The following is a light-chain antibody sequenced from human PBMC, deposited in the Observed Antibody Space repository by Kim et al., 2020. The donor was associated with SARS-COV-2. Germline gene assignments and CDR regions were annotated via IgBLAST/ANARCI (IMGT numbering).Light chain of an antibody. J-gene: IGLJ1*01. Sequence: SYELTQPPSVSVSPGQTASITCSGDKLGDKYACWYQQKPGQSPVLVIYQDSKRPSGIPERFSGSNSGNTATLTISGTQAMVEADYYCQAWDSSTHVFGTG. CDR1: KLGDKY. CDR3: QAWDSSTHV. CDR2: QDS. V-gene: IGLV3-1*01.